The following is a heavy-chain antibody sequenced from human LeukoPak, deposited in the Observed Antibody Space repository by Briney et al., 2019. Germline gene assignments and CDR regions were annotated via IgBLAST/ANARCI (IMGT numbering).Heavy chain of an antibody. J-gene: IGHJ4*02. Sequence: SQTLSLTCTVSGGSISSGGYYWSWIRQHPGKGLEWIGYIYYSGSTYYNPSLKSRVTISVDTSKNQFSLKLSSVTAADTAVYYCAREPINGYSSGWNIDDWGQGTLVTVSS. V-gene: IGHV4-31*03. CDR2: IYYSGST. CDR1: GGSISSGGYY. D-gene: IGHD6-19*01. CDR3: AREPINGYSSGWNIDD.